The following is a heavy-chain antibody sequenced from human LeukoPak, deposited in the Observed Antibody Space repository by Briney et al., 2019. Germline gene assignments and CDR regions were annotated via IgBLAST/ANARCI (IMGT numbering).Heavy chain of an antibody. CDR2: IYYSGST. D-gene: IGHD6-13*01. Sequence: SETLSLTCTVSGGSISSYYWSWIRQPPGKGLEWIGSIYYSGSTNYNPSLKNRVTISVDTSKNQFSLKLSSVTAADTAVYYCARAHRAAAGNYYFDYWGQGTLVTVSS. V-gene: IGHV4-59*01. CDR3: ARAHRAAAGNYYFDY. J-gene: IGHJ4*02. CDR1: GGSISSYY.